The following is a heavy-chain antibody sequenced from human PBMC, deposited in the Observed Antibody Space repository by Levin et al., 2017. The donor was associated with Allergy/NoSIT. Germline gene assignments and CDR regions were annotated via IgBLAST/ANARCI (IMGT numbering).Heavy chain of an antibody. V-gene: IGHV3-33*01. J-gene: IGHJ3*02. D-gene: IGHD4-23*01. Sequence: GGSLRLSCAASGFTFSNYGMHWLRQAPGKGLEWLAIIWSDGTKKDYVDSVKGRFTISRDNSKNILYVQMDSLRAEDTAVYYCARSIRTGNSFGDDAFDIWGQGTMVTVSS. CDR1: GFTFSNYG. CDR3: ARSIRTGNSFGDDAFDI. CDR2: IWSDGTKK.